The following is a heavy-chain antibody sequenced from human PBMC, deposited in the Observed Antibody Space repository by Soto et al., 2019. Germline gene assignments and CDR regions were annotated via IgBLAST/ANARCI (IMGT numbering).Heavy chain of an antibody. V-gene: IGHV4-30-2*01. J-gene: IGHJ5*02. CDR3: AREGEHYFGSGRRFDP. CDR2: IFHTGST. CDR1: GGSIGSGDYS. Sequence: KASETLSLTCAVSGGSIGSGDYSWSWIRQPPGKGLEWIGYIFHTGSTYYNPSLKSRVTMSLDRSRNQFSLNLNSVTAADTAMYFCAREGEHYFGSGRRFDPWGQGTLVTVSS. D-gene: IGHD3-10*01.